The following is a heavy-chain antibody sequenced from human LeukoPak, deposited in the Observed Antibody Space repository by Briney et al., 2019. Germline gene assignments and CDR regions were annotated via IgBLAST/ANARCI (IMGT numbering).Heavy chain of an antibody. CDR1: GYSFSGYSFTTYW. J-gene: IGHJ4*02. CDR3: ARRSRGGLVPYYFDY. CDR2: IYAGDSDT. V-gene: IGHV5-51*01. D-gene: IGHD6-19*01. Sequence: GESLKISCKGSGYSFSGYSFTTYWIGWVRQMPGKGLEWMGVIYAGDSDTRYSPSFQGQVTISADKSISTAYLQWSSLKASDTAMYYCARRSRGGLVPYYFDYWGQGTLVTVSS.